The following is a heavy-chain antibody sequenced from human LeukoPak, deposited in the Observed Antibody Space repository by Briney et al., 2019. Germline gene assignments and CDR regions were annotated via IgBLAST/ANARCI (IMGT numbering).Heavy chain of an antibody. D-gene: IGHD3-10*01. CDR1: GDSVSSNSAA. J-gene: IGHJ4*02. CDR3: ARGGYYGSGSFYSTQTSVFDY. V-gene: IGHV6-1*01. CDR2: TYYRSEWYN. Sequence: SQTLSLTCDISGDSVSSNSAAWNWIRQSPSRGLEWLGRTYYRSEWYNDYSVSVKSRITINPDTSKNQSSLQLNSVTPEDTAVYYCARGGYYGSGSFYSTQTSVFDYWGQGTLVTVSS.